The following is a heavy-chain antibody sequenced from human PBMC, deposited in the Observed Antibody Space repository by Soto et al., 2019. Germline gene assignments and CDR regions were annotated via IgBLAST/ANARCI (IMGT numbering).Heavy chain of an antibody. CDR2: TSAYTRNT. CDR1: GYTFTNYG. Sequence: QVHLVQSGGEVKKPGASVKVSCKASGYTFTNYGVAWVRQAPGQGLEWMGWTSAYTRNTNYAQKFQGRVTVTTDTSTSTAYMELRSLRPDDTAVYYWARADHGRAPRGGNWFDPWGQGTLVTVSS. V-gene: IGHV1-18*01. CDR3: ARADHGRAPRGGNWFDP. J-gene: IGHJ5*02. D-gene: IGHD4-17*01.